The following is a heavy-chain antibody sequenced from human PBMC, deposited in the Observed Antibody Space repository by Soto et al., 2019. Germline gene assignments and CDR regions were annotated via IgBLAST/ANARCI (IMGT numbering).Heavy chain of an antibody. Sequence: ASVKVSCKASGYTFTSYGISWVRQAPGQGLERMGWISAYDGNTNYAQKLQGRVTMTTDTSTSTAYMELRSLRSDDTAVYYCARDDCSSTGCYFWFDPWGQGTLVTVSS. V-gene: IGHV1-18*01. D-gene: IGHD2-2*01. CDR3: ARDDCSSTGCYFWFDP. J-gene: IGHJ5*02. CDR2: ISAYDGNT. CDR1: GYTFTSYG.